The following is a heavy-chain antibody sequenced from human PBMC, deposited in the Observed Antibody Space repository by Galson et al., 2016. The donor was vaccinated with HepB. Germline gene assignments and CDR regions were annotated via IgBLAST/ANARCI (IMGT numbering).Heavy chain of an antibody. V-gene: IGHV3-74*01. CDR2: INTDGSNT. D-gene: IGHD6-13*01. J-gene: IGHJ4*02. Sequence: SLRLSCAASGFPFSKYWMHWVRQAPGKGLVWVSRINTDGSNTTYADSVKGRFTISRDNAKNTLYLQMNSLRAEDTALYYCTRVHREGIAAAGFQIWGQGTLVTVSS. CDR1: GFPFSKYW. CDR3: TRVHREGIAAAGFQI.